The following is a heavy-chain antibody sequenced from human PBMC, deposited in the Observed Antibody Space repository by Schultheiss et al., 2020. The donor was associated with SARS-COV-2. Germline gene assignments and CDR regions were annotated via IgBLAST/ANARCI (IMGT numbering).Heavy chain of an antibody. CDR3: ARGGYSSSWADYYYYGMDV. CDR2: ISSSSSTI. CDR1: GFTFSSYA. V-gene: IGHV3-48*01. Sequence: GGSLRLSCAASGFTFSSYAMSWVRQAPGKGLEWVSSISSSSSTIYYADSVKGRFTISRDNSKNTLYLQMNSLRAEDTAVYYCARGGYSSSWADYYYYGMDVWGQGTTVTVSS. D-gene: IGHD6-13*01. J-gene: IGHJ6*02.